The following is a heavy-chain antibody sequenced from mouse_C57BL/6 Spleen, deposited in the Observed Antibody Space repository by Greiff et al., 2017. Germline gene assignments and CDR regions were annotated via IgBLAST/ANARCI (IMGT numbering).Heavy chain of an antibody. Sequence: VQLQQSGAELAKPGASVKLSCKASGYTFTSYWMHWVKQRPGQGLEWIGYINPSSGYTKYNQKFKDKATVTADKSSSTAYMPLSSLKYEDSAVYYCANSGPYYFDYWGQGTTLTVSS. V-gene: IGHV1-7*01. CDR1: GYTFTSYW. J-gene: IGHJ2*01. D-gene: IGHD3-2*02. CDR2: INPSSGYT. CDR3: ANSGPYYFDY.